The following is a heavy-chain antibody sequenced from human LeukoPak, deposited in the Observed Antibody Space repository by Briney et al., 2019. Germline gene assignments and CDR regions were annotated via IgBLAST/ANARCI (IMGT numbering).Heavy chain of an antibody. Sequence: ASVRVSCKASGGTFSSYAIRWVRQAPGQGLEWMGGIIPIFGTANYAQKLEGRVTITADESTSTAYMELSSLRSEDTAVYYCARDNPTNWFDHWGQGTLVTVSS. J-gene: IGHJ5*02. CDR1: GGTFSSYA. D-gene: IGHD1-14*01. CDR3: ARDNPTNWFDH. CDR2: IIPIFGTA. V-gene: IGHV1-69*13.